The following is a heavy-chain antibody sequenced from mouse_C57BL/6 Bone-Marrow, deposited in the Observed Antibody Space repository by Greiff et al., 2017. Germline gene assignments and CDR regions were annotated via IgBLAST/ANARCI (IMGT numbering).Heavy chain of an antibody. Sequence: VQLQQSGPELVKPGASVKISCTASGYAFSSSWMNWVKQRPGKGLEWIGRIYPGDGDTNYNGKFKGKATVTADKSSSTAYMQLSSLTSEDSAVYFCARSYSNCYAMDYWGQGTSVTVSS. D-gene: IGHD2-5*01. CDR1: GYAFSSSW. CDR3: ARSYSNCYAMDY. V-gene: IGHV1-82*01. CDR2: IYPGDGDT. J-gene: IGHJ4*01.